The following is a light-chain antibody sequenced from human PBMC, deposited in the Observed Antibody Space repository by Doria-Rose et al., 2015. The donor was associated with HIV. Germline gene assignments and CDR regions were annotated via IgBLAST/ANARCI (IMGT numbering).Light chain of an antibody. V-gene: IGKV1-5*01. CDR1: QSLSNW. CDR2: AAS. Sequence: RVTITCRATQSLSNWLAWYQQKPGKAPKPLIYAASTLQSGVPSRFSGSRSGAEYSLIISSLQADDFATYYCHQYNTYPYTFGQGTRLEIK. J-gene: IGKJ2*01. CDR3: HQYNTYPYT.